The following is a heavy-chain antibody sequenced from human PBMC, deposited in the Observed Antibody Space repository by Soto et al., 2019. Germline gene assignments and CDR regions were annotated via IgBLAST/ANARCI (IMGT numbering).Heavy chain of an antibody. D-gene: IGHD3-9*01. Sequence: PGGSLRLSCRASGFTFINYAMNWVRQAPGQGLEWVSSISGSGSNTYYADSVKGRFTISRDNSKNTLYLHMNSLRAEDTATYYCASLYDILTGYSIDGLDMWGQGTRVTVSS. CDR2: ISGSGSNT. CDR1: GFTFINYA. CDR3: ASLYDILTGYSIDGLDM. J-gene: IGHJ3*02. V-gene: IGHV3-23*01.